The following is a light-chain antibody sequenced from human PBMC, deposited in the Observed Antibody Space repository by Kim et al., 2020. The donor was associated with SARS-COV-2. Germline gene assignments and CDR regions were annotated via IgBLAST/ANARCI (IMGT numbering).Light chain of an antibody. Sequence: EIVLTQSPGTLSLSPGERATLSCRASQSVTSNNLAWFQQKPGQAPGLLIYGTSSRATGIPARFSGSGSGTDFTLTISRLEPEDFAVYYCQQYDNSPYTFGQGTKLEI. CDR2: GTS. CDR1: QSVTSNN. CDR3: QQYDNSPYT. V-gene: IGKV3-20*01. J-gene: IGKJ2*01.